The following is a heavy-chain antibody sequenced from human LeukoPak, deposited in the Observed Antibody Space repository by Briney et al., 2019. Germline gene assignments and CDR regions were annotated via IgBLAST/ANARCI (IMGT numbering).Heavy chain of an antibody. CDR3: AKGPGYSYGLYFDS. V-gene: IGHV3-30*02. D-gene: IGHD5-18*01. CDR2: IRYDGSNT. CDR1: GFTFSSYS. Sequence: PGGSLRLSCAASGFTFSSYSMNWVRQAPGKGLEWVTFIRYDGSNTYYADSVKGRFNISRDNSKNTVYLQMNSLRAEDTSVYYCAKGPGYSYGLYFDSWGQGTLVTVSS. J-gene: IGHJ4*02.